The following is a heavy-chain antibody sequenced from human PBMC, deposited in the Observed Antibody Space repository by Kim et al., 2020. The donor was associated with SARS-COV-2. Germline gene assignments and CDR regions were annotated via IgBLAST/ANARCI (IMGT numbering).Heavy chain of an antibody. CDR1: GFTFSSYG. CDR2: ISYDGSNK. J-gene: IGHJ4*02. Sequence: GGSLRLSCAASGFTFSSYGMHWVRQAPGKGLEWVAVISYDGSNKYYADSVKGRFTISRDNSKNTLYLQMNSLRAEDTAVYYCAKFPTCITGTHCFDYWGQGTLVTVSS. CDR3: AKFPTCITGTHCFDY. D-gene: IGHD1-20*01. V-gene: IGHV3-30*18.